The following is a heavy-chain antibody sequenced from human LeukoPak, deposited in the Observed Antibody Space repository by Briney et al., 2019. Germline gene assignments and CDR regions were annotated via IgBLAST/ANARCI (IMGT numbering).Heavy chain of an antibody. J-gene: IGHJ4*02. V-gene: IGHV4-59*01. CDR3: AREYPSDSSPFDY. Sequence: SETLSLTCTVSGSSISSYYWSWIRQPPGKGLEWIGYIYYRGSTNYNPSLKSRVTISVDTSKNQFSLKLSSVTAADTAVYYCAREYPSDSSPFDYWGQGTLVTVSS. CDR2: IYYRGST. D-gene: IGHD3-22*01. CDR1: GSSISSYY.